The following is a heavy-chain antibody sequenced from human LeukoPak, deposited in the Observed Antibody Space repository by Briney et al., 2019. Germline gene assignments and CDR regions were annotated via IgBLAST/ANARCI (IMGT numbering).Heavy chain of an antibody. CDR1: GGSFSSSSYY. Sequence: PSETLSLTCTVSGGSFSSSSYYWGWIRQPPGKGLEWIGSIYYSGSTYYNPSLKSRVTISVDTSKNQFSRKLSSVTAADTAVYYCAGILYGSGSYYTEYYFDYWGQGTLVTVSS. V-gene: IGHV4-39*01. CDR2: IYYSGST. CDR3: AGILYGSGSYYTEYYFDY. D-gene: IGHD3-10*01. J-gene: IGHJ4*02.